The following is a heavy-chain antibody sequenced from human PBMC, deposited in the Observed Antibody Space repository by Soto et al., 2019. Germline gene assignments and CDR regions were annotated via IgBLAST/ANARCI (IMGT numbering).Heavy chain of an antibody. J-gene: IGHJ6*02. CDR1: GGSISCYY. CDR3: ARLIVVVITDYHGMDV. Sequence: SESLSISCTVSGGSISCYYWGWICKPPGKGLEWIGSIYYSGSTYYNPSLKSRVTISVDTSKNQFSLKLSSVTAADTAVYYCARLIVVVITDYHGMDVWGQGTTVTVSS. D-gene: IGHD3-22*01. CDR2: IYYSGST. V-gene: IGHV4-39*01.